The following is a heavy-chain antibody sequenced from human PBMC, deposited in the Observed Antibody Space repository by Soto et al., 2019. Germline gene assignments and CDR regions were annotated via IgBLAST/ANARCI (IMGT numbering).Heavy chain of an antibody. J-gene: IGHJ6*02. CDR2: IVVGSGNT. CDR3: AADEGMDV. CDR1: GFTLNSST. V-gene: IGHV1-58*02. Sequence: TSADVSCEESGFTLNSSTMRLVRQARGQRLEWVGWIVVGSGNTNYAQKFQERVTITRDMSTSTACMELSSLRSEETAVYYCAADEGMDVWGQGTKVPVS.